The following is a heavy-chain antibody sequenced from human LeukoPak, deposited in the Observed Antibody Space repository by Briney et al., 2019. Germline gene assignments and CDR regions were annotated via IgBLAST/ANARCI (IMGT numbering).Heavy chain of an antibody. CDR2: ISSSSSYI. CDR3: ARDRKITFGGVIVIPYYFDY. CDR1: GFTFSSYS. D-gene: IGHD3-16*02. V-gene: IGHV3-21*01. J-gene: IGHJ4*02. Sequence: GGSLRLSCAASGFTFSSYSMNWVRQAPGKGLEWVSSISSSSSYIYYADSVKGRFTISRDKAKNSLYLQMNSLRAEDTAVYYCARDRKITFGGVIVIPYYFDYWGQGTLVTVSS.